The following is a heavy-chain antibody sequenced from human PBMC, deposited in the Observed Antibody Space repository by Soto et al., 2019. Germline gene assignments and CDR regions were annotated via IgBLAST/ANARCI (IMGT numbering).Heavy chain of an antibody. D-gene: IGHD2-2*02. CDR2: ISAYNGNT. CDR1: GGTFSSYA. CDR3: AWGNCSSTSCYKDYYYYGMDV. Sequence: QVQLVQSGAEVKKPGSSVKVSCKASGGTFSSYAISWVRQAPGQGLEWMGWISAYNGNTNYAQKLQGRVTMTTDTSTSTAYMELRSLRSDDTAVYYCAWGNCSSTSCYKDYYYYGMDVWGQGTTVTVSS. V-gene: IGHV1-18*01. J-gene: IGHJ6*02.